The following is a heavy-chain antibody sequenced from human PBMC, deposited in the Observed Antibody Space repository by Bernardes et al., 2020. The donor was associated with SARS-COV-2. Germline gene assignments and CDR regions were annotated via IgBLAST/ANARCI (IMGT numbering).Heavy chain of an antibody. Sequence: SETLSLTCTVSGGSIRSSYWSWIRQPPGQGLEWIGYIYYSGSTNYNPSLKSRVTISVDTSKNQFSLKLSSVTAADTAVYYCARGEGSGWDRVVDAFDIWGQGTMVTGSA. CDR1: GGSIRSSY. CDR3: ARGEGSGWDRVVDAFDI. V-gene: IGHV4-59*08. D-gene: IGHD6-19*01. J-gene: IGHJ3*02. CDR2: IYYSGST.